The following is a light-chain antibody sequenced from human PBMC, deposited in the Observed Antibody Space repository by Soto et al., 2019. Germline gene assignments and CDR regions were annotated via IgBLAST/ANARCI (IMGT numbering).Light chain of an antibody. V-gene: IGKV3-20*01. J-gene: IGKJ5*01. Sequence: EIVLTQCPGTLSLSPGKRATLSCRASQSLSTIDLVWYQQKSGQPPRLVIHGTFSTASGIPARFRASGSVTDVTLTLGRLEPEDSAVYYCQQYGSLPYNFGLGTRLE. CDR2: GTF. CDR3: QQYGSLPYN. CDR1: QSLSTID.